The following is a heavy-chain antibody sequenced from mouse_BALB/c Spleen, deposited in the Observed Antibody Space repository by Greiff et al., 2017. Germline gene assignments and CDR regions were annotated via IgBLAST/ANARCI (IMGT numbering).Heavy chain of an antibody. D-gene: IGHD2-4*01. J-gene: IGHJ3*01. V-gene: IGHV3-8*02. CDR2: ISYSGST. Sequence: EVQLQESGPSLVKPSQTLSLTCSVTGDSITSGYWNWIRKFPGNKLEYMGYISYSGSTYYNPSLKSRISIIRDTSKNQYYLQLNSVTTEDTATYYCARYHYDYDEGFAYWGQGTLVTVSA. CDR1: GDSITSGY. CDR3: ARYHYDYDEGFAY.